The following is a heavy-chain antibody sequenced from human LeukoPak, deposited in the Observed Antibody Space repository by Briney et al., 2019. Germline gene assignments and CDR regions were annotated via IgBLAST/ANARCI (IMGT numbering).Heavy chain of an antibody. D-gene: IGHD3-22*01. V-gene: IGHV1-2*02. CDR3: ARDLPMYYYDSSGNLPF. CDR1: GYTFTGYY. Sequence: ASVKVSCTASGYTFTGYYMHWVRQAPGQGLEWMGWINPNSGGTNYAQKFQGRVTMTRDTSISTAYMELSRLRSDDTAVYYCARDLPMYYYDSSGNLPFWGQGTLVTVSS. CDR2: INPNSGGT. J-gene: IGHJ4*02.